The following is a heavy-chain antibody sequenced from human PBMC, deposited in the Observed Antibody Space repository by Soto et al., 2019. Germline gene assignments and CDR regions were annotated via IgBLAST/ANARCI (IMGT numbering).Heavy chain of an antibody. CDR1: GFTFSSYG. CDR2: IWYDGSNK. CDR3: ARERYTDTAMVYDGMDV. V-gene: IGHV3-33*01. D-gene: IGHD5-18*01. J-gene: IGHJ6*02. Sequence: QVQLVESGGGVVQPGRSLRLSCAASGFTFSSYGMHWVRQAPGKGLEWVAVIWYDGSNKYYADSVKGRFTISRDNSKNTLYLQMNSLRAEDTAVYYCARERYTDTAMVYDGMDVWGQGTTVTVSS.